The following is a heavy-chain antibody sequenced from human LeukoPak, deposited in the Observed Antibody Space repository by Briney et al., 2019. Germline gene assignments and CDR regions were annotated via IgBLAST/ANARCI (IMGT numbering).Heavy chain of an antibody. CDR3: ARGHGGHRATYYDYVWGSYRQYYFDY. CDR2: IYYSGST. D-gene: IGHD3-16*02. J-gene: IGHJ4*02. V-gene: IGHV4-31*03. Sequence: PSQTLSLTCTVSGGSISSGGYYWSWIRQHPGKGLEWIGYIYYSGSTYYNPSLKSRVTISVDTSKNQFSLKLSSVTAADTAVYYCARGHGGHRATYYDYVWGSYRQYYFDYWGQGTLSPSPQ. CDR1: GGSISSGGYY.